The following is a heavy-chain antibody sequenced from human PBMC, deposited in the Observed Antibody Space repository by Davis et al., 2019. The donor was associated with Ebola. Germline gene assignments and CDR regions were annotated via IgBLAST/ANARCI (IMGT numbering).Heavy chain of an antibody. J-gene: IGHJ4*02. CDR3: ARDRVAVAGTEYFDY. CDR1: GFTFSSYA. V-gene: IGHV4-59*01. Sequence: ESLKISCAASGFTFSSYAMSWIRQPPGKGLEWIGYIYYSGSTNYNPSLKSRVTISVDTSKNQFSLKLSSVTAADTAVYYCARDRVAVAGTEYFDYWGQGTLVTVSS. CDR2: IYYSGST. D-gene: IGHD6-19*01.